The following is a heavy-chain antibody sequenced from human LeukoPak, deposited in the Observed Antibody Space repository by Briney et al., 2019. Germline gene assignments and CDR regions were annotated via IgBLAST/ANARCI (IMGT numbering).Heavy chain of an antibody. CDR3: AKSGYNRFDY. Sequence: GGSLRLSCAASGFTFSSYSMNWVRQAPGKGLEWVSSISGSGSGGSTYYADSVKGRFTISRDNSKNTLYLQMNSLRAEDTAVYYCAKSGYNRFDYWGQGTLVTVSS. J-gene: IGHJ4*02. V-gene: IGHV3-23*01. CDR2: ISGSGSGGST. D-gene: IGHD5-24*01. CDR1: GFTFSSYS.